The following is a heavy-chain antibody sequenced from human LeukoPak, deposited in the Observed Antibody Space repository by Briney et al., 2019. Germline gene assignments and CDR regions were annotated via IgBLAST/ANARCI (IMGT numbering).Heavy chain of an antibody. V-gene: IGHV3-23*01. J-gene: IGHJ6*03. Sequence: GGSLRLFCAASGFTFSSYAMSWVRQAPGKGLEWVSAISGSGGSTYYADSVKGRFTISRDNSKNTLYLQMNSLRAEDTAVYYCAKTGSGNYYYYYMDVWGKGTTVTVSS. CDR3: AKTGSGNYYYYYMDV. CDR1: GFTFSSYA. D-gene: IGHD2-15*01. CDR2: ISGSGGST.